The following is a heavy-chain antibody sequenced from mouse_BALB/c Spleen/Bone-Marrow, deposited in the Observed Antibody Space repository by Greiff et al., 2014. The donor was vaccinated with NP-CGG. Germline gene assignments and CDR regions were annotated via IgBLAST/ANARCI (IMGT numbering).Heavy chain of an antibody. V-gene: IGHV1S16*01. CDR3: SRGRRDALDY. CDR2: INPSNGGT. CDR1: GYTFTSYY. J-gene: IGHJ4*01. Sequence: QVQLQQSGAELVKPGASVKLSCKASGYTFTSYYMYWVKQRPGLGLEWFGEINPSNGGTNFNEKFKNKATLTVDKSSSTAYMQLSSLTSEDSAVYYCSRGRRDALDYWGPGTSVTVSS.